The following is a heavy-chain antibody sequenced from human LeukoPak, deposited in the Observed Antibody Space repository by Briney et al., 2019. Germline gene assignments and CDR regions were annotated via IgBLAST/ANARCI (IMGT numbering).Heavy chain of an antibody. CDR3: AKGGGRPLDDAFDI. CDR2: ILVGGGRT. V-gene: IGHV3-23*01. D-gene: IGHD1-1*01. Sequence: PGGSLRLSCAASGFTFSSYAMSWVRQVPGKGLEWVSTILVGGGRTYYTDSVEGRFTISRDDSKNTLYLQLDSLRAEDTALYYCAKGGGRPLDDAFDIWGQGTVVTVSS. CDR1: GFTFSSYA. J-gene: IGHJ3*02.